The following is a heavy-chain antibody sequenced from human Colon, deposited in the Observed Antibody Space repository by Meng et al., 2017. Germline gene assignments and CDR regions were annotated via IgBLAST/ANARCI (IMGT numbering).Heavy chain of an antibody. CDR1: GDSVSSNSYY. CDR3: ARDPLAVGPTDRGLDS. D-gene: IGHD1-26*01. Sequence: QVQLQESGPRLVKPSQTLSLTCTSPGDSVSSNSYYCTWIRQHPGTGLEWNGYIYSGGISHYNPSLKSRSTMSIDTSKNQFSLQLTSVTAADTAIYYCARDPLAVGPTDRGLDSWGQGTLVTVSS. V-gene: IGHV4-31*03. J-gene: IGHJ4*02. CDR2: IYSGGIS.